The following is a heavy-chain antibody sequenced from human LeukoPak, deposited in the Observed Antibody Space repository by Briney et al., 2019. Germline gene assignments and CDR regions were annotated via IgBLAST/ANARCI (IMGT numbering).Heavy chain of an antibody. CDR2: IYYSGST. CDR1: GGSISSSSYY. CDR3: ARDENGYVWGSFRA. Sequence: SETLSLTCTVSGGSISSSSYYWGWIRQPPGKGLEWIGNIYYSGSTYYNPSLESRVTMSLDTSKNQFSLKLSSVTAADTAAYYCARDENGYVWGSFRAWGQGTLVTVSS. D-gene: IGHD3-16*02. V-gene: IGHV4-39*07. J-gene: IGHJ5*02.